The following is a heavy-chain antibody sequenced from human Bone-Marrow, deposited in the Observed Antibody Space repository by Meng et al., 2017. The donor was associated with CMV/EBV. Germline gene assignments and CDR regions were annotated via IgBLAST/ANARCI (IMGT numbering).Heavy chain of an antibody. CDR1: GGSFSGSY. V-gene: IGHV4-34*01. Sequence: VQLQRWGARLSKPSVTLPLTCAVYGGSFSGSYWSWIRQPPGKGLEWIGEINHSGSTNYNPSLKSRVTISVDTSKNQFSLKLSSVTAADTAVYYCARGYCSSTSCLIDYWGQGTLVTVSS. D-gene: IGHD2-2*01. CDR3: ARGYCSSTSCLIDY. J-gene: IGHJ4*02. CDR2: INHSGST.